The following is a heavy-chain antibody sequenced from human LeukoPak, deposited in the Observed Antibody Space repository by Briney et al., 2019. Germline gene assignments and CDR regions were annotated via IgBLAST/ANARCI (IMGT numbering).Heavy chain of an antibody. Sequence: GGSLRLSCAASGFTFNNYGMHWVRQAPGKGLEWLAFIRYDGSNTYYADSVKGRFTVSRDDSKNTLYLQMNSLRAEDTALYYCANDRRNPYRPEGPFDPWGQGTLVTASS. J-gene: IGHJ5*02. CDR1: GFTFNNYG. CDR3: ANDRRNPYRPEGPFDP. CDR2: IRYDGSNT. D-gene: IGHD1-14*01. V-gene: IGHV3-30*02.